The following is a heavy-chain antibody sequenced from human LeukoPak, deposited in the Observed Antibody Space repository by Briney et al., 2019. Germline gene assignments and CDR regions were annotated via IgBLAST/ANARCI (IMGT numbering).Heavy chain of an antibody. D-gene: IGHD3-10*02. V-gene: IGHV3-7*03. CDR3: VSAVRGSSFAI. CDR1: GFLFSNYW. Sequence: GALRLSCAASGFLFSNYWMGWVRQAPGKGLESLANIKTDGSEKYYLDSVKGRFSISRDNAKNSLYLQMNSLRAEDTAVYYCVSAVRGSSFAICGQGTKVTVSS. J-gene: IGHJ3*02. CDR2: IKTDGSEK.